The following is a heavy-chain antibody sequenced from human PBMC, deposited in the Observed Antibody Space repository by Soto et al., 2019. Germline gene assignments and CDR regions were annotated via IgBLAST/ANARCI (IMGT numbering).Heavy chain of an antibody. Sequence: GASVKVSCKASGYTFTSYAMHWVRQAPGQRLEWMGWINAGNGNTKYSQRFQGRVTITRDTSASTAYMELSSLRSEDTAVYYCARSGFFYYDRSGSRRFDYWCQGTLVPVSS. CDR1: GYTFTSYA. V-gene: IGHV1-3*01. J-gene: IGHJ4*02. D-gene: IGHD3-22*01. CDR2: INAGNGNT. CDR3: ARSGFFYYDRSGSRRFDY.